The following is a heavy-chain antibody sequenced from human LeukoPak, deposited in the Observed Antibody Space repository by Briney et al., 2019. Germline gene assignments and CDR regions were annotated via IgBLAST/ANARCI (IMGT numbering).Heavy chain of an antibody. J-gene: IGHJ4*02. Sequence: GGSLRLSCAASGFTFSSYGMHWVRQAPGKGLEWVAVISYDGSNKYYADSVKGRFTISRDNSKNTLYLQMNSLGAEDTAVYYCAKDPGRSGTNMIDYWGQGTLVTVSS. CDR3: AKDPGRSGTNMIDY. D-gene: IGHD3-10*01. CDR2: ISYDGSNK. V-gene: IGHV3-30*18. CDR1: GFTFSSYG.